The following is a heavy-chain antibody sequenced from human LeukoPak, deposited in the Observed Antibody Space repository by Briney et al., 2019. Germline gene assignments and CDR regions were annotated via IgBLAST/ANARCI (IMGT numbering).Heavy chain of an antibody. J-gene: IGHJ4*02. CDR2: ISSSSSYI. D-gene: IGHD5-24*01. CDR3: ASGRDGYSPDDY. CDR1: GFTFSSYS. Sequence: GGSLRLSCAASGFTFSSYSMNWVRQAPGKGLEWVSSISSSSSYIYYADSVKGRFTTSRDNAKNSLYLQMNSLRAEDTAVYYCASGRDGYSPDDYWGQGTLVTVSS. V-gene: IGHV3-21*01.